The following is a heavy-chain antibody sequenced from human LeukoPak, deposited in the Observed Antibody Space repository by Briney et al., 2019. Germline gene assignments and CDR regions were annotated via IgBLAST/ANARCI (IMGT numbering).Heavy chain of an antibody. CDR2: ISYDGSNK. Sequence: GGSRRLSCAASGFTFSSYGMHWVRQAPGKGLEWVAVISYDGSNKYYADSVKGRFTISRDNSKNTLYLQMNSLRAEDTAVYYCAKDVIAAADTEGFDYWGQGTLVTVSS. CDR1: GFTFSSYG. J-gene: IGHJ4*02. V-gene: IGHV3-30*18. CDR3: AKDVIAAADTEGFDY. D-gene: IGHD6-13*01.